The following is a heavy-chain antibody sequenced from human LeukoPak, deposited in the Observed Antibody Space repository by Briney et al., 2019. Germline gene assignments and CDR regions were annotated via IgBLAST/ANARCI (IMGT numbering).Heavy chain of an antibody. J-gene: IGHJ4*02. Sequence: GGSLRLSCAASRVTLSNYWMSWVRQAPGKGLEWVAFIQYHGRDKYYADSVKGRFTISRDNSKNTLYMEANSLRAEDTAVYYCAREGGRTVAGTFDNWGQGTLVTVSS. D-gene: IGHD6-19*01. CDR2: IQYHGRDK. CDR3: AREGGRTVAGTFDN. V-gene: IGHV3-30*03. CDR1: RVTLSNYW.